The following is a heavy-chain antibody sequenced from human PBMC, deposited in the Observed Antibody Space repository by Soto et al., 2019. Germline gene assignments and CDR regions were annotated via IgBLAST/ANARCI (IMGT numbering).Heavy chain of an antibody. CDR1: GFSFYFYG. CDR3: AKEGAAAGDHSYNHGLDV. J-gene: IGHJ6*02. V-gene: IGHV3-30*18. Sequence: QVHLVQSGGGVVQPGRSLRRSCAASGFSFYFYGMHWVRQAPGKGLEWVAFISYEGSSTVYADSVKGRFTISRDNSKNAVYLQMNSLRAEDTALYYCAKEGAAAGDHSYNHGLDVWGQGTKVTVSS. D-gene: IGHD6-13*01. CDR2: ISYEGSST.